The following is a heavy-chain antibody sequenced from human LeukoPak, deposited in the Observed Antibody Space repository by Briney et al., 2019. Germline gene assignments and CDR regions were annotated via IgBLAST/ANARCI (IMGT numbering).Heavy chain of an antibody. J-gene: IGHJ5*02. CDR2: MNPNSGNT. CDR1: GYTFTSYD. CDR3: ARGAYYYGSGSYHRFDP. D-gene: IGHD3-10*01. V-gene: IGHV1-8*01. Sequence: ASVKVSCKASGYTFTSYDINWVRHATGQGLEWMGWMNPNSGNTGYAQKFQGRVTMTRNTSISTAYMELSSLRSEDTAVYYCARGAYYYGSGSYHRFDPWGQGTLVTVSS.